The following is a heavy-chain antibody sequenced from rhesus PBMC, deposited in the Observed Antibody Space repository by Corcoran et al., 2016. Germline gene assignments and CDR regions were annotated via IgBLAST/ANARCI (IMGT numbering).Heavy chain of an antibody. CDR3: ARRGSSYSSGWFDYFDY. Sequence: EVQLVESGGGLVKPGASLRLSCAASGYTFGDYGMHWVRQAPGKGLEWVSFISHTGKTLYYADSVQGRFTISRDTSKTSLSLQMNRLRAEDPAVYYCARRGSSYSSGWFDYFDYWGQGVLVTVSS. CDR2: ISHTGKTL. D-gene: IGHD6-31*01. J-gene: IGHJ4*01. CDR1: GYTFGDYG. V-gene: IGHV3-183*01.